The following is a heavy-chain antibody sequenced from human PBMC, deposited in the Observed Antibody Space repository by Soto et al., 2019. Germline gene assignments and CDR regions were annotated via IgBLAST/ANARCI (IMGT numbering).Heavy chain of an antibody. J-gene: IGHJ5*02. Sequence: TLSLTCTVSGGSISSGGYYWSWIRQHPGKGLEWIGYIYYSGSTYYNPSLKSRVTISVDTSKNQFSLKLSSVTAADTAVYYCAVVVPAAMTGNWFDPWGQGTLVTVSS. D-gene: IGHD2-2*01. CDR3: AVVVPAAMTGNWFDP. V-gene: IGHV4-31*03. CDR1: GGSISSGGYY. CDR2: IYYSGST.